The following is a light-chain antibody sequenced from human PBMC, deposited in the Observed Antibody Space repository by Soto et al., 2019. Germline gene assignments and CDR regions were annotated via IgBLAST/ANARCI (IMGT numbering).Light chain of an antibody. CDR3: HSSVQYST. J-gene: IGKJ1*01. CDR1: QTISVS. Sequence: IQMTISPSTLSSSVGDTVTITCRASQTISVSLAWYQQKPGKAPNLLIYDASTLQGGVPSRFSGSGSGTEYTLTVIFLQHEDLATYCSHSSVQYSTFGHGTKVDIK. CDR2: DAS. V-gene: IGKV1-5*01.